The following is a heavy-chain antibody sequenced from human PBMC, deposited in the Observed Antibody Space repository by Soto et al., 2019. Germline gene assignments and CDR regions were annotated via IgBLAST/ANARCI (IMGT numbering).Heavy chain of an antibody. CDR2: IWYDATNK. CDR3: ARAHGGWQLDY. J-gene: IGHJ4*02. CDR1: GFTFSNYG. Sequence: QVQLVESGGGVVQPGRSLRLSCAASGFTFSNYGMHWVRQAPDKGLEWVAVIWYDATNKYYTDSVKGRFTISRDTSNSTLYLQMNSLRAEDTAVYYCARAHGGWQLDYWGQGTLVTVSS. D-gene: IGHD2-15*01. V-gene: IGHV3-33*01.